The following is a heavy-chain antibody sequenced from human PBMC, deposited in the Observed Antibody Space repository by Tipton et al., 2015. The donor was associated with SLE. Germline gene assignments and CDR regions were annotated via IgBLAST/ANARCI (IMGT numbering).Heavy chain of an antibody. CDR3: ARHWPGMVRGVINWYFDL. CDR1: GYSFTSYW. D-gene: IGHD3-10*01. CDR2: IDPSDSYT. J-gene: IGHJ2*01. V-gene: IGHV5-10-1*01. Sequence: VQLVQSGAEVKKPGESLRISCKGSGYSFTSYWISWVRQMPGKGLEWMGRIDPSDSYTNYSPSFQGHVTISADKSISTAYLQWSSLKASDTAMYYCARHWPGMVRGVINWYFDLWGRGTPVTVSS.